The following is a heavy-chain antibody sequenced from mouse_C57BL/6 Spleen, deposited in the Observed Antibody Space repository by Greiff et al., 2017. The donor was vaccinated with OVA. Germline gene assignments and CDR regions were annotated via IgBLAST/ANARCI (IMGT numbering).Heavy chain of an antibody. J-gene: IGHJ2*01. Sequence: EVKLVESGGGLVQPGGSLSLSCAASGFTFTDYYMSWVRQPPGKALEWLGFIRNKANGYTTEYSASVKGRFTISRGNSQSILYLQMNALRAEDSATYYCARGVITTVYFDCWGQGTTLTVSS. CDR3: ARGVITTVYFDC. V-gene: IGHV7-3*01. CDR2: IRNKANGYTT. D-gene: IGHD1-1*01. CDR1: GFTFTDYY.